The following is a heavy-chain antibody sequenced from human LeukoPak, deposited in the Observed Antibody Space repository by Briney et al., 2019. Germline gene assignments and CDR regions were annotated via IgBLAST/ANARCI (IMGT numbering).Heavy chain of an antibody. CDR3: AKDRGYCSSTSCPHHYFDY. J-gene: IGHJ4*02. V-gene: IGHV3-23*01. D-gene: IGHD2-2*01. CDR1: GFTFSSYA. Sequence: GGSLRLSCAASGFTFSSYATSWVRQAPGRGLEWVSAISGSGGSTYYADSVKGRFTISRDNSKNTLYLQMNSLRAEDTAVYYCAKDRGYCSSTSCPHHYFDYWGQGTLVTVSS. CDR2: ISGSGGST.